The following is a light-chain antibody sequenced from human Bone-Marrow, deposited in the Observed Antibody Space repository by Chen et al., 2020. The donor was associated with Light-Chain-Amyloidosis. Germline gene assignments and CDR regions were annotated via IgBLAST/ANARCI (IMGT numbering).Light chain of an antibody. Sequence: QSVLTQPPSVSGAPGQRVTISCTGSSSNIGAGFSVHWYQQLSGTVPKLLIYGNTNRPSGVPDRVSGSKSGTSASLAITGLQAEDEADYYCQSYDNSLSGPVVFGGGTKLTVL. CDR3: QSYDNSLSGPVV. J-gene: IGLJ2*01. CDR2: GNT. CDR1: SSNIGAGFS. V-gene: IGLV1-40*01.